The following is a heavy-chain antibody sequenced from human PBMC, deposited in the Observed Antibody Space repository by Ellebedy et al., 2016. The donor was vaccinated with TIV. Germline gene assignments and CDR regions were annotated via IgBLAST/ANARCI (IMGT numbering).Heavy chain of an antibody. CDR2: ISGSGGST. J-gene: IGHJ4*02. D-gene: IGHD2/OR15-2a*01. CDR1: GFTFSNYA. Sequence: GESLKISXAASGFTFSNYAMTWVRQAPGKGLQWVSAISGSGGSTYYADSVKGRFTISRDNPKNTLYLQMNSLRAEDTAIYYCAKDRRVYGPMGKDYWGQGTLVTVSS. CDR3: AKDRRVYGPMGKDY. V-gene: IGHV3-23*01.